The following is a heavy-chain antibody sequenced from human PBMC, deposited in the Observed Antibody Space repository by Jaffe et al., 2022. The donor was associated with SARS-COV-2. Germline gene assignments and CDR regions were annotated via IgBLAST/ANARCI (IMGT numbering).Heavy chain of an antibody. CDR1: GFTFSSYA. Sequence: EVQLVESGGGLVQPGGSLRLSCSASGFTFSSYAMHWVRQAPGKGLEYVSAISSNGGNTYYADSVKGRFTISRDNSKNTLYLQMSSLRAEDTAVYYCVKNSTVTTFRFDFWGQGTLVTVSS. CDR2: ISSNGGNT. CDR3: VKNSTVTTFRFDF. D-gene: IGHD4-17*01. J-gene: IGHJ4*02. V-gene: IGHV3-64D*09.